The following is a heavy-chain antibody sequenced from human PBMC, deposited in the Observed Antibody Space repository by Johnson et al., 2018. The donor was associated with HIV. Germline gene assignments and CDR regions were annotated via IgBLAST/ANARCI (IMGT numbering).Heavy chain of an antibody. D-gene: IGHD1-7*01. V-gene: IGHV3-7*03. Sequence: VQLVESGGGLVKPGGSLRLSCAASGFTFSNAWMSWVRQAPGKGLEWVANIKQDGSEKYYVDSVKGRFTISRDNAKNSLYLQMNSLTTEDTAVYYCTTDQVGRNYGGKYHIWGQGTMVTVSS. CDR3: TTDQVGRNYGGKYHI. CDR1: GFTFSNAW. CDR2: IKQDGSEK. J-gene: IGHJ3*02.